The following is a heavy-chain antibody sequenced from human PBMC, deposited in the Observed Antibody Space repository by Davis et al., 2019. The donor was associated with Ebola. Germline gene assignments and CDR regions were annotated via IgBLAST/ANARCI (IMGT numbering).Heavy chain of an antibody. D-gene: IGHD6-6*01. J-gene: IGHJ6*02. CDR3: ARVRRAGLYSSSNINRYYYYYGMDV. CDR1: GGSISSGDYY. V-gene: IGHV4-30-4*01. CDR2: IYYSGST. Sequence: MPSETLSLTCTVSGGSISSGDYYWSWIRQPPGKGLEWIGYIYYSGSTYYNPSLKSRVTISVDTSKNQFSLKLSSVTAADTAVYYCARVRRAGLYSSSNINRYYYYYGMDVWGQGTTVTVSS.